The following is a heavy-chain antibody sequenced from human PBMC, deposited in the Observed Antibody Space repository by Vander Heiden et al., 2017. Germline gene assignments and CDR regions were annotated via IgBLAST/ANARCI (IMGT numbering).Heavy chain of an antibody. CDR3: ARQYWDYYYYGMDV. J-gene: IGHJ6*02. CDR1: GGSISGHY. CDR2: IYYSGNT. Sequence: QVQLQESGPGLVKPSETLSLTFTVSGGSISGHYWSWIRQPPGKGLEWIGYIYYSGNTKYNPSLKSRLTISVDTSKIQFSLKLSSVTAADTAVYYCARQYWDYYYYGMDVWGQGTTVTVS. V-gene: IGHV4-59*11. D-gene: IGHD2-15*01.